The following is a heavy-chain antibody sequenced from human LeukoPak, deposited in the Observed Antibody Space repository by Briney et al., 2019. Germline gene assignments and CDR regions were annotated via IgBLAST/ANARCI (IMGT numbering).Heavy chain of an antibody. CDR1: GGSFSGYY. V-gene: IGHV4-34*01. J-gene: IGHJ4*02. Sequence: SETLSLTCAVYGGSFSGYYWSWIRQPPGKGLEWIGEINHSGSTNYNPSHKSRVTISVDTSKNQFSLKLSSVTAADTAVYYCARVGFGELSPFDYWGQGTLVTVSS. CDR3: ARVGFGELSPFDY. CDR2: INHSGST. D-gene: IGHD3-10*01.